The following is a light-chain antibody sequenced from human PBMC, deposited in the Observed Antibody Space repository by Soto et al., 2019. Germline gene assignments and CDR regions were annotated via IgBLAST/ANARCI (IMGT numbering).Light chain of an antibody. Sequence: EIVMTQSPATLSVSPRERDTLSCRASQSVSSNLAWYQQKPGQAPRLLIYGASTRATGIPARFSGSGSGTEFTLTISSLQSEDFAVYYCQQYNNWTRTFGQGTKVDIK. J-gene: IGKJ1*01. CDR3: QQYNNWTRT. CDR2: GAS. CDR1: QSVSSN. V-gene: IGKV3-15*01.